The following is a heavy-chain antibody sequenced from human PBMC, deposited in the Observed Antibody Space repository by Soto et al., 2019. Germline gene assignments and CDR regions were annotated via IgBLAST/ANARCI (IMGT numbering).Heavy chain of an antibody. Sequence: QVQLVQSGPEVKKPGSSVKVSCTASGGTLTSYTINWVRQAPGQGLEWMGRIIPLVEMANYAQKFQGRITITANTSTSAPYMELSSLRSEDTAVYCCARGDTSFDIWGRCTLITVSS. D-gene: IGHD3-10*01. CDR1: GGTLTSYT. CDR3: ARGDTSFDI. V-gene: IGHV1-69*02. CDR2: IIPLVEMA. J-gene: IGHJ2*01.